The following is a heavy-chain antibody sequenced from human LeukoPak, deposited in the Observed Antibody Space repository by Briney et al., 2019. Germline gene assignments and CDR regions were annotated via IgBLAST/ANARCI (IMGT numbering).Heavy chain of an antibody. CDR3: AGYSSSSIFDY. J-gene: IGHJ4*02. CDR1: GFTFSSYA. V-gene: IGHV3-30-3*01. CDR2: ISYDGSNK. D-gene: IGHD6-6*01. Sequence: GGSLRVSCAASGFTFSSYAMHWVRQAPGKGLEWVAVISYDGSNKYYADSVKGRFTISRDNSKNTLYLQMNSLRAEDTAVYYCAGYSSSSIFDYWGQGTLVTVSS.